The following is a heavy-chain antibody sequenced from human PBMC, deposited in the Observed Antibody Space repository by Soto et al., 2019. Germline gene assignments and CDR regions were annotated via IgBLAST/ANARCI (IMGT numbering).Heavy chain of an antibody. Sequence: ASVKVSCKASGYTFTGYYMHWVRQAPGQGLEWMGWINPNSGGTNYAQKFQGRVTMTRNTSISTAYMELSRLRSDDTAVYYCARGGSNIVVVVAATLRWFDPWGQGTLVTVSS. V-gene: IGHV1-2*02. CDR3: ARGGSNIVVVVAATLRWFDP. D-gene: IGHD2-15*01. CDR1: GYTFTGYY. J-gene: IGHJ5*02. CDR2: INPNSGGT.